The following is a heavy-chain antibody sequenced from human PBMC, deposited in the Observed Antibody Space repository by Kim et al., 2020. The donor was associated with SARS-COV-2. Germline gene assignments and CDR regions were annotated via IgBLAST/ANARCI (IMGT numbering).Heavy chain of an antibody. D-gene: IGHD6-13*01. J-gene: IGHJ3*02. V-gene: IGHV4-59*13. CDR1: GGSISSYY. CDR3: ARDEQYSSSWPDAFDI. Sequence: SETLSLTCTVSGGSISSYYWSWIRQPTGKGLEWIGYIYYSGSTNYNPSLKSRVTISVDTSKNQFSLKLSSVTAADTAVYYCARDEQYSSSWPDAFDIWGQGTMVTVSS. CDR2: IYYSGST.